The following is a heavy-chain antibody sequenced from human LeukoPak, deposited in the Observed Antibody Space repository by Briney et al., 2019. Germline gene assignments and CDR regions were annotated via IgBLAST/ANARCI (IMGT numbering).Heavy chain of an antibody. D-gene: IGHD3-3*01. CDR2: ISYDGSNK. J-gene: IGHJ3*02. CDR1: GFTFSSYA. Sequence: SGGSLRLSCAASGFTFSSYAMHWVRQAPGKGLEWVAAISYDGSNKYYADSVKGRFTISRDNSKNTLYLQMNSLRAEDTAVYYCARDCDLEDAFDIWGQGTMVTVSS. CDR3: ARDCDLEDAFDI. V-gene: IGHV3-30-3*01.